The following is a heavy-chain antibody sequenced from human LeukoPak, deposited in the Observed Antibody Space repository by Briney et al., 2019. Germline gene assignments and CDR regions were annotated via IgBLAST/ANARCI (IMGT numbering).Heavy chain of an antibody. V-gene: IGHV3-23*01. CDR1: GFTFSDYA. CDR3: ARGRGADYGGNSGYFDY. CDR2: ISGTGGST. J-gene: IGHJ4*02. D-gene: IGHD4-23*01. Sequence: PGGSLRLSCAASGFTFSDYAMTWVRQAPGKGLEWVSTISGTGGSTYYADSVKGRFTISRDNSKNTLYVQMNSLRAEDTAVYYCARGRGADYGGNSGYFDYWGQGTLVTVSS.